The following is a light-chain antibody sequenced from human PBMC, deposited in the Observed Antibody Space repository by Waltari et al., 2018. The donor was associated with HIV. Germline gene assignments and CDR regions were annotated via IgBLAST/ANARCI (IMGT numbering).Light chain of an antibody. J-gene: IGLJ3*02. Sequence: QSVLTQPPSVSAAPGQKVTIPNIGNNYLSWYQQLPGTAPKLLIYDNDKRPSGIPDRFSGSKSGTSATLGITGLQTGDEADYYCGTWDSSLSAYWVFGGGTKLTVL. CDR2: DND. CDR1: IGNNY. V-gene: IGLV1-51*01. CDR3: GTWDSSLSAYWV.